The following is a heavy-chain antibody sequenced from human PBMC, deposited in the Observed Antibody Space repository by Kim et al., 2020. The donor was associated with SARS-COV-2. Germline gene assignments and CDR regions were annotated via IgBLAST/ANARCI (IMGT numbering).Heavy chain of an antibody. Sequence: GGSLRLSCAASGFTVSSNYMSWVRQAPGKGLEWVSVIYSGGSTYYADSVKGRFTISRDNSKNTLYLQINSLRAEDTAVYYCSRTGLGSYFDTLGNFDYWG. CDR2: IYSGGST. V-gene: IGHV3-53*01. D-gene: IGHD3-9*01. CDR1: GFTVSSNY. J-gene: IGHJ4*01. CDR3: SRTGLGSYFDTLGNFDY.